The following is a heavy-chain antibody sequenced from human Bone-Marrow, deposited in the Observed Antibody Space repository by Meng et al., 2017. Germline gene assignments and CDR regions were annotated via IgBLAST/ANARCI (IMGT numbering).Heavy chain of an antibody. CDR3: ARDERRSAGTSI. CDR1: GYTFTGYY. D-gene: IGHD1-1*01. J-gene: IGHJ4*02. V-gene: IGHV1-2*06. Sequence: ASVKVSCKASGYTFTGYYMHWVRQAPGQGLEWMGRINPNSGGTNYAQKFQGRVTMTRDTSISTAYMELSRLRSDDTAVYYCARDERRSAGTSIWGQGTRVTGSS. CDR2: INPNSGGT.